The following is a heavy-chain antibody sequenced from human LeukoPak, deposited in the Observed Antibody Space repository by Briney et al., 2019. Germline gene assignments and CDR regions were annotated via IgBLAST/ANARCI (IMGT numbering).Heavy chain of an antibody. CDR1: GFIFSSYS. J-gene: IGHJ4*02. Sequence: GGSLRLSCAASGFIFSSYSMNWVRQAPGKGLEWVSSISSRNTYIYYADSAKGRFTISRDNAKNSLYLQMNSLRAEDTAVYYCARHESGGYWGYDYWGQGTLVTVSS. CDR2: ISSRNTYI. D-gene: IGHD1-26*01. V-gene: IGHV3-21*01. CDR3: ARHESGGYWGYDY.